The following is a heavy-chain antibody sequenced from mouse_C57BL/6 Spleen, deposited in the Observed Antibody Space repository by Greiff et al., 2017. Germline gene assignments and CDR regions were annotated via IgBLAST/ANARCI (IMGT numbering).Heavy chain of an antibody. CDR1: GYTFTSYW. CDR2: IHPNSGST. J-gene: IGHJ1*03. V-gene: IGHV1-64*01. D-gene: IGHD1-1*01. Sequence: QVQLQQPGAELVKPGASVKLSCKASGYTFTSYWMHWVKQRTGQGLEWIGMIHPNSGSTNYNEKFKSKATLTVDKSSSTAYMQLSSLTSEDSAVYYCARYYYDSSYDWYVDVWGTGTTVTVDS. CDR3: ARYYYDSSYDWYVDV.